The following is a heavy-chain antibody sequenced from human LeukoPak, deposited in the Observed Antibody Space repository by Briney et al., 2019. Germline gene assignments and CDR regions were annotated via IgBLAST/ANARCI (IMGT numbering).Heavy chain of an antibody. J-gene: IGHJ6*03. CDR2: IYYSGST. D-gene: IGHD2/OR15-2a*01. V-gene: IGHV4-31*03. CDR3: ARVGIGPLTYYYMDV. CDR1: GGSISSGGYY. Sequence: SQTLSLTCTVSGGSISSGGYYWSWIRQHPGKGLEWIGYIYYSGSTYYNPSLKSRVTISVDTSKNQFSLKLSSVTAADTAVYYCARVGIGPLTYYYMDVWGKGTTVTVSS.